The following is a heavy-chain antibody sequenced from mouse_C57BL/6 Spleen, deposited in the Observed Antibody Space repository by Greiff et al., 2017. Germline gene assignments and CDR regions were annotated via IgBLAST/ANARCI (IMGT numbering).Heavy chain of an antibody. V-gene: IGHV1-54*01. CDR3: ARSGDGSSY. Sequence: VQLQQSGAELVRPGTSVKVSCKASGYAFTNYLIEWVKQRPGQGLEWIGVINPGSGGTNYNEKFKGKATQTADKASSTAYMQLSSLTSEDSAVYFCARSGDGSSYWGQGTTLTVSS. D-gene: IGHD1-1*01. CDR1: GYAFTNYL. J-gene: IGHJ2*01. CDR2: INPGSGGT.